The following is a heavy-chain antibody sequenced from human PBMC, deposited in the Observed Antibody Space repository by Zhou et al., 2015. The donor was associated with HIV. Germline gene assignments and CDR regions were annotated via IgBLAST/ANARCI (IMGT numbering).Heavy chain of an antibody. CDR2: IIPILGIA. Sequence: QVQLVQSGAEVKKPGSSVKVSCKASGGTFSSYTISWVRQAPGQGLEWMGRIIPILGIANYAQKFQGRVTITADKSTSTAYMELSSLRSEDTAVYYCARVREGYGSGSYYNPDAFDIWGQGTMVTVSS. J-gene: IGHJ3*02. CDR1: GGTFSSYT. V-gene: IGHV1-69*02. D-gene: IGHD3-10*01. CDR3: ARVREGYGSGSYYNPDAFDI.